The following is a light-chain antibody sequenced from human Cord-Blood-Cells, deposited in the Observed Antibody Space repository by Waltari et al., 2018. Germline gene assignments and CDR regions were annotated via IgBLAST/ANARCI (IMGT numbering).Light chain of an antibody. V-gene: IGKV4-1*01. CDR1: QSVLYSSNNKNY. CDR3: QQYYSTPYS. J-gene: IGKJ2*03. CDR2: WAS. Sequence: DIVMTQSPDSLAVSLGERATINCKSSQSVLYSSNNKNYLAWYQQKQGQPPKLLIYWASTRESRVPDRFSGSGSGTEFTLTISSLQAEDVAVYYCQQYYSTPYSFGQGTKLEI.